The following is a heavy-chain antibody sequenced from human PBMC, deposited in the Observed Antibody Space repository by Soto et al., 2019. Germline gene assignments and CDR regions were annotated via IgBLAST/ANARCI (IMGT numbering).Heavy chain of an antibody. CDR2: IIPIFGKA. Sequence: QVQLVQSGAEVKKPGSSVKVSCKASGGTFSSYAISWVRQAPGQGLEWMGGIIPIFGKANYAQKFQGRVTITADESTSTAYMELSSLRYEDTAVYYCASDSAQLWSRGYFDYWGQGTLVTVSS. CDR3: ASDSAQLWSRGYFDY. J-gene: IGHJ4*02. CDR1: GGTFSSYA. V-gene: IGHV1-69*01. D-gene: IGHD5-18*01.